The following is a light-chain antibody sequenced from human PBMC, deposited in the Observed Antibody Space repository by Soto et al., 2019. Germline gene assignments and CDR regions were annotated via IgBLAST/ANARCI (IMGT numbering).Light chain of an antibody. CDR1: SSDVGGYNY. CDR2: DVS. J-gene: IGLJ1*01. V-gene: IGLV2-14*01. CDR3: SSYTSSSTLV. Sequence: QSALTQPASVSGSPGQSITISCTGTSSDVGGYNYVSWYQQHPGKAPKLMIYDVSNRPSGVSNRSSGSKSGNTASLTISGLQAEDEADYYCSSYTSSSTLVFGNGTKVTVL.